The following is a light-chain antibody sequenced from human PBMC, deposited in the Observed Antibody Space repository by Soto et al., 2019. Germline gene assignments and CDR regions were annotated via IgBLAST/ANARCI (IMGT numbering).Light chain of an antibody. CDR2: DSS. V-gene: IGKV3-11*01. CDR3: QQRSNWPPFT. J-gene: IGKJ5*01. CDR1: QSVSSY. Sequence: IVLTQSPGTLSLSPGERVTLSCRASQSVSSYLAWYQQKRGQAPRLLIYDSSNRATGIPARFSGSGSGTDFSLIISSLEPEDFAVYYCQQRSNWPPFTVGQGTRLESK.